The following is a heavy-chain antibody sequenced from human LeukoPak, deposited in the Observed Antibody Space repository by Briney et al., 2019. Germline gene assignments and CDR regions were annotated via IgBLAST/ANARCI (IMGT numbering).Heavy chain of an antibody. J-gene: IGHJ6*03. CDR2: INTNTGNP. CDR3: ASRSVGATHYYYYYMDV. Sequence: ASVKVSCKASGYTFTSYYMHWVRQAPGQGLEWMGWINTNTGNPTYAQGFTGRFVFSLDTSVSTAYLQISSLKAEDTAVYYCASRSVGATHYYYYYMDVWGKGTTVTVSS. CDR1: GYTFTSYY. D-gene: IGHD1-26*01. V-gene: IGHV7-4-1*02.